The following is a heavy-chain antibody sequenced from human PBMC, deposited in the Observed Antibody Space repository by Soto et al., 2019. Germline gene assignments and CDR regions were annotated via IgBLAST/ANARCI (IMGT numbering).Heavy chain of an antibody. J-gene: IGHJ4*02. CDR1: GYTFTSYG. CDR3: ARGRYGDY. D-gene: IGHD1-1*01. CDR2: LSDHNGNT. V-gene: IGHV1-18*01. Sequence: QVHLVQSGAEVKKPGASVKVSCKASGYTFTSYGITWVRQAPGQGLEWMGWLSDHNGNTDYAQKLQGRVIVTRDTSTSKAYMELRSLRSDDTAVYYCARGRYGDYWGQGARVTVSS.